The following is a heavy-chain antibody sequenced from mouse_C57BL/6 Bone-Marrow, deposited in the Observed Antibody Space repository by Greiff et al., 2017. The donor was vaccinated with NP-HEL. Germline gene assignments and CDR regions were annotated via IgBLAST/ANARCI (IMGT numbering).Heavy chain of an antibody. CDR3: ARCTIFFDY. CDR2: INPGSGGT. Sequence: QVQLQQSGAELVRPGPSVKVSCKASGYAFTNYLIEWVKQRPGQGLEWIGVINPGSGGTNYNEKFKGKATLTADKSSSTAYMQLSSLTSEDSAVYFCARCTIFFDYWGQGTTLTVSS. CDR1: GYAFTNYL. V-gene: IGHV1-54*01. J-gene: IGHJ2*01.